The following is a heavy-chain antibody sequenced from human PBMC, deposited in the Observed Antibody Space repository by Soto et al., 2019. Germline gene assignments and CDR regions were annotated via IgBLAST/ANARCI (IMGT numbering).Heavy chain of an antibody. Sequence: ASVKVSCKASGYTFTSYGMSWVRQAPGQGLEWMGWISAYNGITNYAQKLPGRVTMTTDTSXSTAYMELRSLRSDDTAVYYCARDPVWGGSGWSLSGNRLYFGYWGQ. CDR3: ARDPVWGGSGWSLSGNRLYFGY. D-gene: IGHD6-19*01. CDR1: GYTFTSYG. V-gene: IGHV1-18*01. CDR2: ISAYNGIT. J-gene: IGHJ4*01.